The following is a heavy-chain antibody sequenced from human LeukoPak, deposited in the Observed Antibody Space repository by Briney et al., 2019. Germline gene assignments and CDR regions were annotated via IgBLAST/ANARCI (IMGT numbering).Heavy chain of an antibody. CDR3: AREAMKSYYYYMDV. Sequence: GGSLRLSCAVSGFTFSSYSMNWVRQAPGKGLEWVSYISSSSSTIYYADSVKGRFTISRDNAKNSLYLQMNSLRAEDTAVYYCAREAMKSYYYYMDVWGKGTTVAVSS. CDR1: GFTFSSYS. J-gene: IGHJ6*03. CDR2: ISSSSSTI. V-gene: IGHV3-48*04. D-gene: IGHD5-18*01.